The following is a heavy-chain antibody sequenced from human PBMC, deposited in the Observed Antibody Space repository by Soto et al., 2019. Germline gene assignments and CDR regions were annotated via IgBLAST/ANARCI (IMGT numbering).Heavy chain of an antibody. CDR2: IDWDDDK. J-gene: IGHJ6*02. D-gene: IGHD3-9*01. CDR3: ARSTAYYDILTGYYTYYYYGMDV. Sequence: SGPTLVNPTQTLTLTCTFSGFSLSTSGMCVSWIRQPPGKALEWLALIDWDDDKYYSTSLKTRLTISKDTSKNQLVLTITNMDPVDTATYYCARSTAYYDILTGYYTYYYYGMDVWGQGTTVTVSS. CDR1: GFSLSTSGMC. V-gene: IGHV2-70*01.